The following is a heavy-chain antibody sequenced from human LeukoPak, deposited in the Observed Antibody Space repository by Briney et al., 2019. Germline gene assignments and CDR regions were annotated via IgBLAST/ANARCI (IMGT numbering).Heavy chain of an antibody. V-gene: IGHV3-30*04. CDR3: TRGTYRSGRCDVFDI. D-gene: IGHD3-16*02. J-gene: IGHJ3*02. Sequence: GGSLRLSCGASVYVFPASTMHWVRRAPGKGLEGVSAISSDGNSKYYADSVKGRFTISRDNFKNTLYLQMDSMRGDDTAVYYCTRGTYRSGRCDVFDIWGQGTMVTVSS. CDR1: VYVFPAST. CDR2: ISSDGNSK.